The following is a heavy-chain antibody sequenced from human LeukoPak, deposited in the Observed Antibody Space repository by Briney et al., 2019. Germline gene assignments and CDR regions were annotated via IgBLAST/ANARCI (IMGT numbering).Heavy chain of an antibody. CDR3: ARVLGAHRYGSIDH. CDR1: GYTFTAYY. CDR2: INPSSGST. Sequence: ASVKVSCKASGYTFTAYYMHWVRQAPGQGLEWMGIINPSSGSTSYAQKFQGRVTMTRDTSTSTVYMELSSLRSEDTAIYYCARVLGAHRYGSIDHWGQGTLVTVSS. D-gene: IGHD5-18*01. V-gene: IGHV1-46*01. J-gene: IGHJ4*02.